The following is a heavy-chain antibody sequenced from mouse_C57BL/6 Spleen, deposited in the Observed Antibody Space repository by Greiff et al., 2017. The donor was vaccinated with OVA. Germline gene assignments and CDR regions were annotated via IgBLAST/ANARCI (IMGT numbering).Heavy chain of an antibody. D-gene: IGHD2-5*01. V-gene: IGHV5-4*01. Sequence: EVQVVESGGGLVKPGGSLKLSCAASGFTFSSYAMSWVRQTPEKRLEWVATISDGGSYTYYPDNVKGRFTISRDNAKNNLYLQMSHLKSEDTAMYYCARDPYYSNYDAMDYWGQGTSVTVSS. CDR3: ARDPYYSNYDAMDY. CDR2: ISDGGSYT. CDR1: GFTFSSYA. J-gene: IGHJ4*01.